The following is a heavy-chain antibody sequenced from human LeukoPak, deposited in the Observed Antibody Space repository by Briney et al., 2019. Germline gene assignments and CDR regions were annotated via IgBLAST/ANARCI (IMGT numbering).Heavy chain of an antibody. D-gene: IGHD2-21*02. V-gene: IGHV4-34*01. Sequence: SETLSLTCAVYGGSFSGYYWSWIRQPPGKGLEWIGEINHSGSTNYNPSLKSRVTISVDTSKNQFSLKLSSVTAADMAVYYCARDPTLAYCGGDCSNWFDPWGQGTLVTVSS. CDR3: ARDPTLAYCGGDCSNWFDP. CDR2: INHSGST. J-gene: IGHJ5*02. CDR1: GGSFSGYY.